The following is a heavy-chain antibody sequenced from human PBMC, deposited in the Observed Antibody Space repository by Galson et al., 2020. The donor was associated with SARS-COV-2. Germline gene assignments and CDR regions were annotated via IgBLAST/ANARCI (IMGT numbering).Heavy chain of an antibody. CDR2: IGGSGSST. CDR3: AKEGYQELFSTVTRNFDY. CDR1: EFTFSSYV. J-gene: IGHJ4*02. D-gene: IGHD4-17*01. V-gene: IGHV3-23*01. Sequence: GESLKISCAASEFTFSSYVMSWVRQAPGKGLEWVSAIGGSGSSTYYANSVKGRFTISRDNSKNTLYLQMNSLRAEDTAIYYCAKEGYQELFSTVTRNFDYWGQGALVTVSS.